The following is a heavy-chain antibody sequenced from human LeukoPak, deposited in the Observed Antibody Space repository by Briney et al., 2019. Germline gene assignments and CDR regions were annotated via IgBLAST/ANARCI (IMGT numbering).Heavy chain of an antibody. D-gene: IGHD5-24*01. J-gene: IGHJ4*02. CDR1: GYTFTSYD. CDR3: ARSDPRMATRRAASDY. Sequence: GASVKVSCKASGYTFTSYDINWVRQATGQGLEWMGWMNPNSGNTGYAQKFQGRVTMTRNTSISTAYMELSSLRSEDTAVYYYARSDPRMATRRAASDYWGQGTLVTVSS. V-gene: IGHV1-8*01. CDR2: MNPNSGNT.